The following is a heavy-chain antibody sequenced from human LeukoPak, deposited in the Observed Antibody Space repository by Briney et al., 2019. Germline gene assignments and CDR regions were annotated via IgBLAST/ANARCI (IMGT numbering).Heavy chain of an antibody. V-gene: IGHV1-18*01. J-gene: IGHJ6*02. CDR2: ISAYNGNT. D-gene: IGHD3-9*01. CDR3: ARDEPNLFDWLLLSGYYYYGMDV. CDR1: GYTFTSYG. Sequence: ASVKVSCKASGYTFTSYGISWVRQAPGQGLEWMGWISAYNGNTNYAQKLQGRVTMTTDTSTSTAYMELRSLRSDDTAVYYCARDEPNLFDWLLLSGYYYYGMDVWGQGTTVTVSS.